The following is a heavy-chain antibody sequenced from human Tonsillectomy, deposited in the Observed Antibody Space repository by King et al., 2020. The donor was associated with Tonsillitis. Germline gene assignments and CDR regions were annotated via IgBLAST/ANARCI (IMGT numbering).Heavy chain of an antibody. CDR3: ARSELLGTTTFDY. CDR1: GGSISSDY. D-gene: IGHD1-26*01. J-gene: IGHJ4*02. CDR2: IYYIGNT. V-gene: IGHV4-59*13. Sequence: VQLQESGPGLVKPSETLSLTCTVSGGSISSDYWSWLLLTPGRGLEWIGYIYYIGNTKYNPSLKSRVTISADSSQNQFSLKLSSVTAADTAVYYCARSELLGTTTFDYWGQGTLVTVSS.